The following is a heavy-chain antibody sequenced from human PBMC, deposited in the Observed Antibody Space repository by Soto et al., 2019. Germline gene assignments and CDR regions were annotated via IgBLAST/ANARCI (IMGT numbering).Heavy chain of an antibody. CDR3: ARNELEGNGFDP. V-gene: IGHV4-30-2*01. CDR1: GGSISSGGYS. CDR2: IYPSGST. J-gene: IGHJ5*02. D-gene: IGHD6-6*01. Sequence: QLQLQESGSGLVRPSQTLSLTCAVSGGSISSGGYSWNWIRQPPGKGMEWIGYIYPSGSTLYNPSPGSRVNISVDKPKNNFTLKLTSVSAADTDVYYCARNELEGNGFDPWGQGTLVTVSS.